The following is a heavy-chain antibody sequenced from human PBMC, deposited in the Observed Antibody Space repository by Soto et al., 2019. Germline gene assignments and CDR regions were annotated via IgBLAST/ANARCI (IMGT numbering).Heavy chain of an antibody. CDR3: ARVGYDSSGYHYYFDY. V-gene: IGHV4-30-4*01. D-gene: IGHD3-22*01. CDR2: IYYSGST. CDR1: GGSISSGDYY. J-gene: IGHJ4*02. Sequence: TLSLTCTVSGGSISSGDYYWSWIRQPPGKGLEWIGYIYYSGSTYYNPSLKSRVTISVDTSKNQFSLKLSSVTAADTAVYYCARVGYDSSGYHYYFDYWGQGTLVTVSS.